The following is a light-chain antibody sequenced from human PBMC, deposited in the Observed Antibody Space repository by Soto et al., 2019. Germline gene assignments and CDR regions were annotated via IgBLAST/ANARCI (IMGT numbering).Light chain of an antibody. CDR1: TSSIGRNY. J-gene: IGLJ1*01. CDR2: DDD. CDR3: GSWDSSLSAYV. Sequence: QSVLTQPPSASGTPGQRVTISCSGGTSSIGRNYVYWYQQLPGTAPKLLIYDDDKRPSGIPDRFSGSKSGTSATLGITGFQTGDEADYYCGSWDSSLSAYVFGTGTKLTVL. V-gene: IGLV1-51*01.